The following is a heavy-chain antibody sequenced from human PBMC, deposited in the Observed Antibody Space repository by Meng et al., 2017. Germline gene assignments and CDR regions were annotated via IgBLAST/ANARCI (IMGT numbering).Heavy chain of an antibody. J-gene: IGHJ5*02. Sequence: LRLEASGPGLVKPSETSSLPCTVSGGSISSSSYYWGWIRQPPGKGLEWIGSIYYSGSTYYNPSLKSRVIISVDTSKNQFSLKLSSVTAADTAAYYCASLRIAVAGINWFDPWGQGTLVTVSS. CDR2: IYYSGST. V-gene: IGHV4-39*07. D-gene: IGHD6-19*01. CDR3: ASLRIAVAGINWFDP. CDR1: GGSISSSSYY.